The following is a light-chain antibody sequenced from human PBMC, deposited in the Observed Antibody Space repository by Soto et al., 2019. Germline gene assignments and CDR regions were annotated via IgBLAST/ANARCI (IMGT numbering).Light chain of an antibody. V-gene: IGLV2-8*01. CDR2: EVT. J-gene: IGLJ3*02. Sequence: QYALTQPPSASGSPGQSVTISCTGTSNYVGAYNYVSWYQQHAGKAPKLVIYEVTKRPSGVPDRFSGSKSANTASLTVSGLQAEDEADYYCSSFASSNTWVFGGGTKLTAL. CDR1: SNYVGAYNY. CDR3: SSFASSNTWV.